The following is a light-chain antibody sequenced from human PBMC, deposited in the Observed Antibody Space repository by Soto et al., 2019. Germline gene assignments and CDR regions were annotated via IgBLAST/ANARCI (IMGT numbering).Light chain of an antibody. J-gene: IGKJ1*01. CDR1: QSVSSSY. V-gene: IGKV3-20*01. CDR2: GAS. Sequence: EIVLTQSPGTLSLSPGERATLSCRASQSVSSSYLAWYQQKAGQAPRLLIYGASSRATGIPDRFSGSGSGTDFTLTISRLEPEDFAVYYCHHYGGTFGQGTKVDIK. CDR3: HHYGGT.